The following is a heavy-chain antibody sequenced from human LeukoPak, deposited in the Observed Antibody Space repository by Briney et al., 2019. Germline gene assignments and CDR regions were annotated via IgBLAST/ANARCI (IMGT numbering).Heavy chain of an antibody. V-gene: IGHV1-2*02. J-gene: IGHJ4*02. CDR2: INPNSGDT. CDR1: GYTFTDYY. Sequence: ASVKVSCKASGYTFTDYYMNWVRQAPGQGLEWMGWINPNSGDTNSTQNLQGRITMYRDTSISTAYMELSRLRSDDTAVYYCARDHFVGSGYPLWGQGTLVTVSS. D-gene: IGHD3-22*01. CDR3: ARDHFVGSGYPL.